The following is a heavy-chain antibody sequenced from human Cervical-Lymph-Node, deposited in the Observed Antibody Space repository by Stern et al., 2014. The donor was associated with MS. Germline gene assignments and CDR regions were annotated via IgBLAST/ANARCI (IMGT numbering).Heavy chain of an antibody. Sequence: VQLVQSGPEVKKPGASVTVSCNASGYRFNSYGINWVRQAPGQGLEWMGRISTYNGNTEYAQKIQGRVTMTTDTSTGTAYMELRSLRSDDTAVYYCARTNPLRFGNFHGIDVWGQGTTVIVSS. V-gene: IGHV1-18*01. CDR1: GYRFNSYG. CDR2: ISTYNGNT. CDR3: ARTNPLRFGNFHGIDV. J-gene: IGHJ6*02. D-gene: IGHD3-3*01.